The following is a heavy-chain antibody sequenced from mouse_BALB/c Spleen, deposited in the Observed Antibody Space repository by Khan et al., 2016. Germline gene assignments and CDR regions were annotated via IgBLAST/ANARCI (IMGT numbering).Heavy chain of an antibody. Sequence: EVELVESGGGLVKPGGSLKLSCAASGFTFSNYAMSWVRQTPEKRLEWVASISSGGSTYYPDRVKGRFTISRDNARNILNLQMSSLRSEDTAMYYCAREDYGEYGDYFDYWGQGTTLTVSS. D-gene: IGHD2-13*01. CDR2: ISSGGST. V-gene: IGHV5-6-5*01. CDR1: GFTFSNYA. CDR3: AREDYGEYGDYFDY. J-gene: IGHJ2*01.